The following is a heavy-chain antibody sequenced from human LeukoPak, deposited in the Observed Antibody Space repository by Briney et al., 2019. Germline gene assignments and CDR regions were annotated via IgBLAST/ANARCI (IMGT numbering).Heavy chain of an antibody. CDR1: GYTFTSYG. V-gene: IGHV1-18*04. CDR2: INAYNGNA. CDR3: ARDYDSGWYLTEYGMDV. Sequence: ASVKVSCKASGYTFTSYGISWVRQAPGQGLEWMGWINAYNGNANYAQKLQGRVTMTTDTSTSTVYMELRSLRSDDTAVYYCARDYDSGWYLTEYGMDVWGKGTTVTVSS. J-gene: IGHJ6*04. D-gene: IGHD6-19*01.